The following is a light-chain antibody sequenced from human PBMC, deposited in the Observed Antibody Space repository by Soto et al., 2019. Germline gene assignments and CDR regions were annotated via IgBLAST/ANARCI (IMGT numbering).Light chain of an antibody. CDR2: STS. J-gene: IGKJ3*01. Sequence: EIVLTQSPATLSLSPGERATLSCRASQSVSKSFACYQQKPGQAPRLLIYSTSNRATGIPARFSGSGSRTDFTLTISSLEPEDFAVYYCQQGNNWPVFTFGPGTKVDIK. CDR3: QQGNNWPVFT. CDR1: QSVSKS. V-gene: IGKV3-11*01.